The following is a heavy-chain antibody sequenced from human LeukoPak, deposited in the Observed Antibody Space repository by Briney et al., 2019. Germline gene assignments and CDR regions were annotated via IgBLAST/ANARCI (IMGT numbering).Heavy chain of an antibody. CDR3: ARDQGWDVVGATVGFDL. J-gene: IGHJ2*01. Sequence: ASVKVSCKASGYIFTGYYMHWVRQAPGQGLEWMGWINPNSGGTNYAQKFQGRVTMTRDTSISTAYMELSRLRSDDTAVYYCARDQGWDVVGATVGFDLWGRGTLVTVSS. CDR2: INPNSGGT. D-gene: IGHD1-26*01. CDR1: GYIFTGYY. V-gene: IGHV1-2*02.